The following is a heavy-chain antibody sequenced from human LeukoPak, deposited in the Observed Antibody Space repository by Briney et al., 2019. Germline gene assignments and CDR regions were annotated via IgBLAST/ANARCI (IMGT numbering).Heavy chain of an antibody. V-gene: IGHV3-23*01. CDR3: ARGAYGDYDY. CDR2: ISARGDST. D-gene: IGHD4-17*01. CDR1: GFTFSSYA. Sequence: GGSLRLSCAASGFTFSSYAVSWVRQAPGKGLEWVSAISARGDSTYYADSVEGRFTISRDNSKNTLYLQMNSLRAEDTALYYCARGAYGDYDYWGLGTLVTVSS. J-gene: IGHJ4*02.